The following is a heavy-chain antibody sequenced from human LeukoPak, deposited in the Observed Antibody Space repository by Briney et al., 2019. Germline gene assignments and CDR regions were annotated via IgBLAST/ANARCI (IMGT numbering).Heavy chain of an antibody. CDR2: ISYDGSNK. V-gene: IGHV3-30-3*01. Sequence: GGSLRLSCAASGFTFSSYAMHWVRQAPGKGLEWVAVISYDGSNKYYADSVKGRFTISRDNSKNTLYLRMNSLRAEDTAVYYCAKDPYYYDSSGYLGDYWGQGTLVTVSS. CDR1: GFTFSSYA. CDR3: AKDPYYYDSSGYLGDY. J-gene: IGHJ4*02. D-gene: IGHD3-22*01.